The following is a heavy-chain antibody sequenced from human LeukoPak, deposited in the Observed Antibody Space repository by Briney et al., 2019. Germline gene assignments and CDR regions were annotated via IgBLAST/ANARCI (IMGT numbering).Heavy chain of an antibody. D-gene: IGHD5-18*01. CDR1: GFTFSNNA. CDR3: ARTASVDTFDP. Sequence: GGSLRLSCAASGFTFSNNAMSWVRQAPGKGLECVSAITGTIATGDPPYYADSVKGRFTISRDNAKNSLYLQMNSLRAEDTAVYYCARTASVDTFDPWGQGTLVTVSS. V-gene: IGHV3-23*01. CDR2: ITGTIATGDPP. J-gene: IGHJ5*02.